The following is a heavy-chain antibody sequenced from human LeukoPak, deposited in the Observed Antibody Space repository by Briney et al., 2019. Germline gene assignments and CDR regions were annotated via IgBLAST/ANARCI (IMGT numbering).Heavy chain of an antibody. D-gene: IGHD6-13*01. Sequence: SETLSLTCAVCGGSFSGYYWSWIRQPPGKGLEWIGEINHSGGTNYNPSLKSRVTISVDTSKNQFSLKLSSVTAADTAVYYCARAVRVSSWYYFDYWGQGTLVTVSS. CDR2: INHSGGT. J-gene: IGHJ4*02. V-gene: IGHV4-34*01. CDR3: ARAVRVSSWYYFDY. CDR1: GGSFSGYY.